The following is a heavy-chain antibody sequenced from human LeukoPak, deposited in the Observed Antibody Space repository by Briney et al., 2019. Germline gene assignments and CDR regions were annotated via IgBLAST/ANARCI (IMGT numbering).Heavy chain of an antibody. CDR3: ARHVHYDFWSGYRNYYYGMDV. CDR2: IYPGDSDT. Sequence: GESLKISCKGPGYSFTSYWIGWVRQMPGKGLEWMGIIYPGDSDTRYSPSFQGQVTISADKSISTAYLQWSSLKASDTAMYYCARHVHYDFWSGYRNYYYGMDVWGQGTTVTVSS. CDR1: GYSFTSYW. V-gene: IGHV5-51*01. D-gene: IGHD3-3*01. J-gene: IGHJ6*02.